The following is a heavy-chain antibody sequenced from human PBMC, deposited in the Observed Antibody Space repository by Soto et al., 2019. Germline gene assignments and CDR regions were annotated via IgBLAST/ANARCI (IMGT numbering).Heavy chain of an antibody. Sequence: ASVKVSCKASGYTFTSYDINWVRQATGQGLEWMGWMNPNSGNTGYAQKFQGRVTMTRNTSISTAYMELSSLRSEDTAVYYCARLGIWDMGEYYYYYYYMDVWGKGTTVTVSS. D-gene: IGHD3-16*01. J-gene: IGHJ6*03. V-gene: IGHV1-8*01. CDR1: GYTFTSYD. CDR2: MNPNSGNT. CDR3: ARLGIWDMGEYYYYYYYMDV.